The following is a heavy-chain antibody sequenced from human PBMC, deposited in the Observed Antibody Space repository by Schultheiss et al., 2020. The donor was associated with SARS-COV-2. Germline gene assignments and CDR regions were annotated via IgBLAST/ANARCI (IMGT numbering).Heavy chain of an antibody. Sequence: GESLKISCAASGFTFSSYAMHWVRQAPGKGLEWVAVISYDGSNKYYADSVKGRFTISRDNANYSLSLRLNSLRAEDTAIYYCARGPYGIAARPRWFDSWGQGTLVTVSS. J-gene: IGHJ5*01. V-gene: IGHV3-30-3*01. D-gene: IGHD6-6*01. CDR3: ARGPYGIAARPRWFDS. CDR2: ISYDGSNK. CDR1: GFTFSSYA.